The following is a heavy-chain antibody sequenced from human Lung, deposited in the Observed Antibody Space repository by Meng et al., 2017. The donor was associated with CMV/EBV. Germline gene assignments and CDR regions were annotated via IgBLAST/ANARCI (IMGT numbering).Heavy chain of an antibody. CDR3: ARGPGIAVAGLFYY. CDR1: GGTFSSYA. D-gene: IGHD6-19*01. CDR2: IIPIFGTA. V-gene: IGHV1-69*05. J-gene: IGHJ4*02. Sequence: SXXVSXKASGGTFSSYAISWVRQAPGQGLEWMGGIIPIFGTANYAQKFQGRVTITTDESTSTAYMELSSLRSEDTAVYYCARGPGIAVAGLFYYWGQGTLVTVSS.